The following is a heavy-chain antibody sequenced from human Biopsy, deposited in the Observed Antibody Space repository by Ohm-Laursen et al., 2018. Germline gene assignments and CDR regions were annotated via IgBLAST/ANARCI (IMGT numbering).Heavy chain of an antibody. J-gene: IGHJ4*02. CDR1: GGSISSGSNY. Sequence: SQTLSLTCTVSGGSISSGSNYWAWIRQPPGKGLAWIGRVYHSGTTYYSPSLKSRVTISVDTPKNQLSLKVTSVTAADTAAYYCARHDGNGPFALDSWGQGTRVTVSS. D-gene: IGHD5-24*01. V-gene: IGHV4-39*01. CDR2: VYHSGTT. CDR3: ARHDGNGPFALDS.